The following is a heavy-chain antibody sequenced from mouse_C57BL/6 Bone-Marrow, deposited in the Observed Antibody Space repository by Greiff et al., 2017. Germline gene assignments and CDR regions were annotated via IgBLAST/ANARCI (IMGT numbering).Heavy chain of an antibody. CDR2: INPNNGGT. Sequence: EVQLQQSGPELVKPGASVKISCKASGYTFTDYYMNWVKQSHGKSLEWIGDINPNNGGTSYNQKFKGKATLTVDKSSSTAYMELRSLTSEDSAVYYCARCSITAVGVFDYWGQGTTLTVSS. D-gene: IGHD1-1*01. CDR1: GYTFTDYY. V-gene: IGHV1-26*01. J-gene: IGHJ2*01. CDR3: ARCSITAVGVFDY.